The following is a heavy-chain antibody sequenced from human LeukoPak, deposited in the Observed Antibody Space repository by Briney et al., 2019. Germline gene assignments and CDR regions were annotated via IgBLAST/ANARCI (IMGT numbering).Heavy chain of an antibody. Sequence: SETLSLTCAVYGGSFSGYYWSWIRQPPGKGLEWIGEINHSGSTNYNPSHKSRVTISVDTSKNQFSLKLSSVTAADTAVYYCARAKWELLVDYWGQGTLVTVSS. CDR3: ARAKWELLVDY. CDR2: INHSGST. D-gene: IGHD1-26*01. CDR1: GGSFSGYY. J-gene: IGHJ4*02. V-gene: IGHV4-34*01.